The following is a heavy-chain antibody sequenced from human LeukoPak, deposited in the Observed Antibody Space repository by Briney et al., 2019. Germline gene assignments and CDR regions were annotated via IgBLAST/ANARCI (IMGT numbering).Heavy chain of an antibody. D-gene: IGHD2-15*01. CDR3: AKDTPYCSGGSCYSIGYFQH. V-gene: IGHV3-30*18. J-gene: IGHJ1*01. CDR2: ISYDGSNK. Sequence: GGSLRHSCAASGFTFSSYGMHWVRQVPGKGLEWVAVISYDGSNKYYADSVKGRFTISRDNSKNTLYLQMNSLRAEDTAVYYCAKDTPYCSGGSCYSIGYFQHWGQGTLVTVSS. CDR1: GFTFSSYG.